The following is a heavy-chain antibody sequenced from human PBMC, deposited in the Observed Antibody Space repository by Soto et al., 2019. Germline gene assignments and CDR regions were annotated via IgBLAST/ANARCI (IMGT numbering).Heavy chain of an antibody. Sequence: PSETLSLSCAASGFTFSSYSMNWVRQAPGKGLEWVSSISSSSSYIYYADSVKGRFTISRDNAKNSLYLQMNSLRAEDTAVYYCASTRDIVAPQYYFDYWGQGTLVTVSS. J-gene: IGHJ4*02. V-gene: IGHV3-21*01. D-gene: IGHD5-12*01. CDR3: ASTRDIVAPQYYFDY. CDR1: GFTFSSYS. CDR2: ISSSSSYI.